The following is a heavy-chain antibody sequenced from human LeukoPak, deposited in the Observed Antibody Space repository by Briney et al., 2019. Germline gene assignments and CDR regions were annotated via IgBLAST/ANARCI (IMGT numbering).Heavy chain of an antibody. D-gene: IGHD3-10*01. V-gene: IGHV4-4*07. J-gene: IGHJ4*02. CDR2: LYISGST. CDR1: GASISSYY. Sequence: SETLSLTCTVSGASISSYYYNWIRQTAGGGLEWIGRLYISGSTDYNPSLKSRVTISVDTSTNQFYLKMNSVTAADTAVYFCARDLSGSLYFDFWGPGVLVTVSS. CDR3: ARDLSGSLYFDF.